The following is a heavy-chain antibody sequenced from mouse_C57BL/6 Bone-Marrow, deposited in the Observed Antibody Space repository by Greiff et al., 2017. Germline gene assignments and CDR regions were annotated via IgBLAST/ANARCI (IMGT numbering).Heavy chain of an antibody. V-gene: IGHV1-76*01. CDR2: IYPGSGNT. CDR3: ARGHYMDY. CDR1: GYTFTDYY. D-gene: IGHD1-2*01. Sequence: QVQLQQSGAELVRPGASVKLSCKASGYTFTDYYINWVKQRPGQGLEWIARIYPGSGNTYYNEKFKGKATLTAEKSSSTAYMQLSSLTSGVSAVYFCARGHYMDYWGQGTSVTVSS. J-gene: IGHJ4*01.